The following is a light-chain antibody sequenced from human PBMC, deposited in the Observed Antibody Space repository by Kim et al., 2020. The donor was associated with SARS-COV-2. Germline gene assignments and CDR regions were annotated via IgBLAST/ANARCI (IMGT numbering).Light chain of an antibody. V-gene: IGKV1-9*01. Sequence: IQLTQSPSSLSASMGDIVTITCRASQDIDNYLGWYQQKVGKAPKLLIYAASTLQSGVPSRFSGRGSGTDFTLTINNLQPEDFATYYCQQLKKYPLSFGGGTKVDIK. CDR3: QQLKKYPLS. CDR2: AAS. CDR1: QDIDNY. J-gene: IGKJ4*01.